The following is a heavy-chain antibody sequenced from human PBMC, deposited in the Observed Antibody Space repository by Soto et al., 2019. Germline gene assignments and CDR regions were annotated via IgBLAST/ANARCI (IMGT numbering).Heavy chain of an antibody. CDR2: ISSSSSTI. CDR3: ARENGYNWFDP. Sequence: EVQLVESGGGLVQPGGSLRLSCAASGFTFSSYSMNWVRQAPGKGLEWVSYISSSSSTIYYADSVKGRFTISRDNAKNSLYLQMKSLRDEDTAVYYCARENGYNWFDPWGQGTLVTVSS. CDR1: GFTFSSYS. D-gene: IGHD2-8*01. V-gene: IGHV3-48*02. J-gene: IGHJ5*02.